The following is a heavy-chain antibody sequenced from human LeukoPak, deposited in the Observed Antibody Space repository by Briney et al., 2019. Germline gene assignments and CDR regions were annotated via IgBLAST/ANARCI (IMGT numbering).Heavy chain of an antibody. CDR1: VGSISSGNW. D-gene: IGHD2-2*02. V-gene: IGHV4/OR15-8*01. Sequence: TSETLSLTCGVSVGSISSGNWWSWVRQSPGKGLEWIGEIYHNGTPNYNPSLKSRVTISADMFKNHFSLKLTSVTAADTAVYYCATAPILRGEGGEHYKYGMDVWGQGTTVIVSS. J-gene: IGHJ6*02. CDR2: IYHNGTP. CDR3: ATAPILRGEGGEHYKYGMDV.